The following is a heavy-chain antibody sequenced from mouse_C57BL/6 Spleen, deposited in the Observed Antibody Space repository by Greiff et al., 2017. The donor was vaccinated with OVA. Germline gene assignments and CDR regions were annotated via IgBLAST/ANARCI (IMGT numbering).Heavy chain of an antibody. D-gene: IGHD2-4*01. CDR1: GFTFNTYA. Sequence: DVKLVESGGGLVQPKGSLKLSCAASGFTFNTYAMHWVRQAPGKGLEWVARIRSKSSNYATYYADSVKDRFTISRDDSQSMLYLQMNNLKTEDTAMYYCVRDYDYDVGDYYAMDYWGQGTSVTVSS. J-gene: IGHJ4*01. CDR3: VRDYDYDVGDYYAMDY. V-gene: IGHV10-3*01. CDR2: IRSKSSNYAT.